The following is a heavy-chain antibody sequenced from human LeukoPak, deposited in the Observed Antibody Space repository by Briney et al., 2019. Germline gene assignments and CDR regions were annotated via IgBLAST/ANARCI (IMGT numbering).Heavy chain of an antibody. CDR2: ISSSGSII. V-gene: IGHV3-11*01. Sequence: PGGSLRLSCAASGFTFSDYYMSWIRQAPGKGLEWVSYISSSGSIIYYLDSVQGRFTISRDNAKNSLYLQMNSLRAEDTAVYYCARHLRELSPPAEYFQHWGQGTLVTVSS. J-gene: IGHJ1*01. D-gene: IGHD1-26*01. CDR3: ARHLRELSPPAEYFQH. CDR1: GFTFSDYY.